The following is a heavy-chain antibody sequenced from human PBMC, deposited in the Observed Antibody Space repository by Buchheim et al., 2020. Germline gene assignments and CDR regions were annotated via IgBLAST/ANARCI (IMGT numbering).Heavy chain of an antibody. Sequence: EVQLLESGGGLVQPGGSLRLSCAASGFTFSSYAMSWVRQAPGKGLEWVSAISGSGGSTYYADSVKGRFTISRDNSKNTLYLQMNSQRAEETAVYYCASYLRYVEYSSSWNEYWGQGTL. CDR1: GFTFSSYA. CDR2: ISGSGGST. CDR3: ASYLRYVEYSSSWNEY. J-gene: IGHJ4*02. D-gene: IGHD6-13*01. V-gene: IGHV3-23*01.